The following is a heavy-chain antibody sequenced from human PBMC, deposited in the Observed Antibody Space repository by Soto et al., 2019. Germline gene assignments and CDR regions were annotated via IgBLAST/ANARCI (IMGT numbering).Heavy chain of an antibody. CDR1: GFTFSSYE. D-gene: IGHD1-26*01. V-gene: IGHV3-48*03. J-gene: IGHJ5*02. Sequence: GGSLRLSCAASGFTFSSYETNWVRQAPGKGLEWVSYISSSGSTIYYADSVKGRFTISRDNAKNSLYLQMNSLRAEDTAVYYCARLLSGEWDNWFDPWGQGTLVTVSS. CDR2: ISSSGSTI. CDR3: ARLLSGEWDNWFDP.